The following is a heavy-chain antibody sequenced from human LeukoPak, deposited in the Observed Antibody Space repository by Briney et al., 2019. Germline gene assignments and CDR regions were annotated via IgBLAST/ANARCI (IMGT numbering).Heavy chain of an antibody. J-gene: IGHJ6*02. D-gene: IGHD3-10*01. V-gene: IGHV3-9*01. CDR2: ISGNSGSI. CDR3: AKGWFGEVDYYGIDV. CDR1: GFTYGDFG. Sequence: PGGSLRLSCAASGFTYGDFGMHWVRQTPGKGLEWVSSISGNSGSIGYADSVKGRFTISRDNAKKSLYLQMTNLRAEDTALYYCAKGWFGEVDYYGIDVWGQGTTVTVSS.